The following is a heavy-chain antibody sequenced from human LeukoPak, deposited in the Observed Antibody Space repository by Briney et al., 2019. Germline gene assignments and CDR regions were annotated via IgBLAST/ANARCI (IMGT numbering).Heavy chain of an antibody. D-gene: IGHD2-15*01. CDR1: GFTFSSYW. CDR2: IKQDGSEK. J-gene: IGHJ3*01. Sequence: GGSLRLSCAASGFTFSSYWMSWVRQAPGKGLEWVANIKQDGSEKYYVDSVKGRFTISRDNAKNSLYLQMNSLRAEDTAVYYCARGYCSGGSCPVDAWGQGTMVTVSS. V-gene: IGHV3-7*01. CDR3: ARGYCSGGSCPVDA.